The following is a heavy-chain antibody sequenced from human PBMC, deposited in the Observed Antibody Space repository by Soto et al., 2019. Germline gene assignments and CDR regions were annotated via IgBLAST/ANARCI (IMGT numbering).Heavy chain of an antibody. Sequence: QVKLAQSGTEVKKPGASIKVSCKASGYSFATSGMTWVRQDPGQGLEWMGWISVYNGNTNYDQKLQDRVTMTTDTSTNTAYLEVRNLRSDDTAVYYCARAGQYYDASGYADWGQGTLVTVS. CDR1: GYSFATSG. J-gene: IGHJ4*02. D-gene: IGHD3-22*01. CDR2: ISVYNGNT. V-gene: IGHV1-18*01. CDR3: ARAGQYYDASGYAD.